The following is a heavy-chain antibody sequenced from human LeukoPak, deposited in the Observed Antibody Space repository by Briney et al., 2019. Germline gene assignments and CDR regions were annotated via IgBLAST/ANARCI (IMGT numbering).Heavy chain of an antibody. CDR3: ARGNPEGSSGYQIDY. D-gene: IGHD3-22*01. CDR2: IYTSGST. J-gene: IGHJ4*02. Sequence: PSETLSLTCTVSGGSISSGSYYWSWIRQPAGKGLEWIGRIYTSGSTNYNPSLKSRVTISVDTSKNQFSLKLSSVTAADTAVYYCARGNPEGSSGYQIDYWGQGTLVTVSS. V-gene: IGHV4-61*02. CDR1: GGSISSGSYY.